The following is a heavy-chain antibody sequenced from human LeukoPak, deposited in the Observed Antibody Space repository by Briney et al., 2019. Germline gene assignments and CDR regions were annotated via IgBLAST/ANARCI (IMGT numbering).Heavy chain of an antibody. D-gene: IGHD3-22*01. V-gene: IGHV4-59*01. CDR2: IYYSGST. CDR3: ARGPYSYDSSGAFDI. J-gene: IGHJ3*02. Sequence: QASETLSLTCTVSGGSISSYYWSWIRQPPGKGLEWIGYIYYSGSTNYNPSLKSRVTISVDTSKNQFSLKLSSVTAADTAMYYCARGPYSYDSSGAFDIWGQGTMVTVSS. CDR1: GGSISSYY.